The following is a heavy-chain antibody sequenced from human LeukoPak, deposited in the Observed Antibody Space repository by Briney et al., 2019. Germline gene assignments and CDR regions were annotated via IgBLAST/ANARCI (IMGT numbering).Heavy chain of an antibody. CDR3: ATTAVEMATRPAFDI. J-gene: IGHJ3*02. CDR1: GFTFSSYS. Sequence: GGSLRLSCTASGFTFSSYSMSWVRQAPGKGLEWVSSISSSSSYIYYADSVKDRFTISTDNAKNSLYLQMNSLRAEDTAVYYCATTAVEMATRPAFDIWGQGTMVTVSS. D-gene: IGHD5-24*01. V-gene: IGHV3-21*01. CDR2: ISSSSSYI.